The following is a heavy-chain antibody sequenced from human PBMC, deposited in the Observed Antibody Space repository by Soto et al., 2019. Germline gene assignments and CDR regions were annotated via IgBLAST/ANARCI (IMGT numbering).Heavy chain of an antibody. D-gene: IGHD5-18*01. CDR1: GFTFSTYS. J-gene: IGHJ5*02. CDR3: ARDGERGYSYAYWFDA. V-gene: IGHV3-30-3*01. Sequence: SLRLSCVASGFTFSTYSMHWLRQARGKGLEWVALISYDGNNKYYADPVKGRFTISRDNSKNTRYLQMNSLRAEDTAAFHCARDGERGYSYAYWFDASGKGTLVTVCS. CDR2: ISYDGNNK.